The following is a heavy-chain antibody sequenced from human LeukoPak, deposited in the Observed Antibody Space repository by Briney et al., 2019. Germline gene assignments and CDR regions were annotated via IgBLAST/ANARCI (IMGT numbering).Heavy chain of an antibody. D-gene: IGHD3-3*01. J-gene: IGHJ5*02. V-gene: IGHV3-30-3*01. Sequence: GGSLRLSCAASGFTFTNYAMHWVRQAPGKGLEWVAVISYDGSNKYYADSVKGRFTISRDNAKNSLYLQMNSLRAEDTAVYYCARDQSSYYDFWSGYSAENWFDPWGQGTLVTVSS. CDR3: ARDQSSYYDFWSGYSAENWFDP. CDR1: GFTFTNYA. CDR2: ISYDGSNK.